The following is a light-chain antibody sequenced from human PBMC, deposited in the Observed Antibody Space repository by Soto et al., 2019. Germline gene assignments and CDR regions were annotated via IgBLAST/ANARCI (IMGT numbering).Light chain of an antibody. Sequence: QSALTQPASVSGSPGQSITISCTGISSDVGTYTLISWYQQYPGKAPKLVIYEGNKRPSGVSDRFSGSRSGNTASLTISGLQAEDESDYYCISYTSSSTWVFGGGTKLTVL. V-gene: IGLV2-14*02. J-gene: IGLJ3*02. CDR2: EGN. CDR1: SSDVGTYTL. CDR3: ISYTSSSTWV.